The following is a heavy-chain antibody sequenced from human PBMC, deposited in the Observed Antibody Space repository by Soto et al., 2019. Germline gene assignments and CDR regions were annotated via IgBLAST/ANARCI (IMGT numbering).Heavy chain of an antibody. CDR1: GGSIYSIGYY. CDR3: ARRSVGRCYNY. J-gene: IGHJ4*02. D-gene: IGHD2-15*01. V-gene: IGHV4-39*01. Sequence: QLQLQESGPGLVKSSETLSLTCTVSGGSIYSIGYYWGWIRQPPGKGLEWIGNIYYNGSTYYNPSLKSRVTISMDTSKNQFSLKVISVTAADTAVYHCARRSVGRCYNYWGQGTLVTVSS. CDR2: IYYNGST.